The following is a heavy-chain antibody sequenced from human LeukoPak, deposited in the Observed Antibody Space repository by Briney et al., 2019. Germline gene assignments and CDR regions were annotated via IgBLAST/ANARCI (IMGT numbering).Heavy chain of an antibody. CDR1: GYTLTELS. CDR2: FEPGEGET. J-gene: IGHJ4*02. D-gene: IGHD2-21*01. V-gene: IGHV1-24*01. CDR3: ATVRPTDDPYYFDY. Sequence: ASVKVSCKVSGYTLTELSMHWVRQAPGKGLEWMGGFEPGEGETIYAQKFQGRVTMTEDTSSDTAYMELSSLRSEDTAMYYCATVRPTDDPYYFDYWGQGTMVTVSS.